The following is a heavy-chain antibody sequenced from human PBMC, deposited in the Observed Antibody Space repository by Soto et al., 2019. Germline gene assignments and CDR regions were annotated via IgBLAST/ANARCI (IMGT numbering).Heavy chain of an antibody. CDR1: GYTFTSYG. CDR3: ARVGRYCSGGSCSSYFDY. CDR2: ISAYNGNT. D-gene: IGHD2-15*01. J-gene: IGHJ4*02. Sequence: QVQLVQSGAEVKKPGASVKVSCKASGYTFTSYGISWVRQAPGQGLEWMGWISAYNGNTNYAQKLQGRVTMTTDTHTSTVYLELRSLRSDDTAVYYCARVGRYCSGGSCSSYFDYWGQGTLVTVSS. V-gene: IGHV1-18*01.